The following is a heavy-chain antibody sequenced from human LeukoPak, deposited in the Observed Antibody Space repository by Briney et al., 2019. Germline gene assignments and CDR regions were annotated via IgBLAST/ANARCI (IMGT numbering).Heavy chain of an antibody. CDR1: GFTLGSAN. D-gene: IGHD1-14*01. CDR3: ANMNPLAQ. CDR2: ISPDGSIT. J-gene: IGHJ4*02. V-gene: IGHV3-74*01. Sequence: GGSLRLSCAASGFTLGSANAMTWVRQAPGKGLVWVSRISPDGSITTYADSVRGRFTISRDNAKNTLFLQMSTLRADDTAVYFCANMNPLAQWGQGTLVTVSS.